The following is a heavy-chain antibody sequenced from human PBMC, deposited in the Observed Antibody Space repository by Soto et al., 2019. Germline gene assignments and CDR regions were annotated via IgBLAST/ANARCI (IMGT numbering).Heavy chain of an antibody. CDR3: ARDVI. V-gene: IGHV3-7*05. J-gene: IGHJ4*02. CDR2: INQDGSEK. CDR1: GFTVSRFW. Sequence: PGGSLRLSCAASGFTVSRFWMSWVRQGPGRGLEWVANINQDGSEKNYVDSVRGRFTISRDNAKNSLYLQMNSLRAEDTAVYFCARDVIWGQGSLVTVSS.